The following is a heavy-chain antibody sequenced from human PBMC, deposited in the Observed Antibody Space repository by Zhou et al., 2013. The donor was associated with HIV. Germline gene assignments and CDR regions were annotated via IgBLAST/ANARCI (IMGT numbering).Heavy chain of an antibody. CDR2: IIPIFGTA. V-gene: IGHV1-69*12. CDR3: ARNMAGIAAAVPYYYYYMDV. CDR1: GGTFSSYA. J-gene: IGHJ6*03. Sequence: QVQLVQSGAEVKKPGSSVKVSCKASGGTFSSYAISWVRQAPGQGLEWMGGIIPIFGTANYAQKFQGRVTITADESTSTAYMELSSLRSEDTAVYYCARNMAGIAAAVPYYYYYMDVWGKGTTVTVSS. D-gene: IGHD6-13*01.